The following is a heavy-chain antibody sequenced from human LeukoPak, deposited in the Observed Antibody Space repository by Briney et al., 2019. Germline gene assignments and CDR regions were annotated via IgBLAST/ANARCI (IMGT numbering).Heavy chain of an antibody. CDR1: GFTFSSYG. CDR2: ISYDGSNK. CDR3: ARGDFYDPQGMDV. J-gene: IGHJ6*02. D-gene: IGHD3-22*01. V-gene: IGHV3-30*03. Sequence: GGSLRLPCAASGFTFSSYGKHWVRQAPGKGLEWVAVISYDGSNKYYADSVKGRFTISRDNSKNTLYLQMNSLRAEDTAVYYCARGDFYDPQGMDVWGQGTTVTVSS.